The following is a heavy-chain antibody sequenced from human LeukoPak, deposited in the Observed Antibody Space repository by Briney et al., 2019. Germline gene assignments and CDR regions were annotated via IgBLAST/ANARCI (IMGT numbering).Heavy chain of an antibody. CDR2: IYHSGST. CDR3: ARELAGASSGYGFDP. V-gene: IGHV4-38-2*02. CDR1: GYSISSGYY. J-gene: IGHJ5*02. Sequence: SQTLSLTCTVSGYSISSGYYWGWIRQPPGKGLEWIGSIYHSGSTYYNPSLKSRVTISVDTSKNQFSLKLSSVTAADTAVYYCARELAGASSGYGFDPWGQGTLVTVSS. D-gene: IGHD5-12*01.